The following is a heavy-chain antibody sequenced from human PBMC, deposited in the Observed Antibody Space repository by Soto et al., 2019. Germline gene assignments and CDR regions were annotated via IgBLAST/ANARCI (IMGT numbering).Heavy chain of an antibody. J-gene: IGHJ4*02. CDR3: ARDHSSSWYPDKHRYFDY. V-gene: IGHV3-7*03. Sequence: GGSLRLSCAASGFTFSSYWMSWVRQAPGKGLEWVANIKQDGSEKYYVDSVKGRFTISRDNAKNSLYLQMNSLRAEDTAVYYCARDHSSSWYPDKHRYFDYWGQGTLVTVSS. CDR2: IKQDGSEK. D-gene: IGHD6-13*01. CDR1: GFTFSSYW.